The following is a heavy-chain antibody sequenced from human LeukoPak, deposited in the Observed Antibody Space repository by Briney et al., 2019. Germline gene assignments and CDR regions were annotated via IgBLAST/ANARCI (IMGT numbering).Heavy chain of an antibody. CDR3: ARRTTMAYWYFDL. J-gene: IGHJ2*01. CDR1: GYSFTSYW. D-gene: IGHD4-11*01. Sequence: GESLKISCKGSGYSFTSYWIGWVRQMPGKGQEWMGIIYPGDSDTRYSPSFQGQVTISADKSISTAYLQWSSLKASDTAMYYCARRTTMAYWYFDLWGRGTLVTVSS. CDR2: IYPGDSDT. V-gene: IGHV5-51*01.